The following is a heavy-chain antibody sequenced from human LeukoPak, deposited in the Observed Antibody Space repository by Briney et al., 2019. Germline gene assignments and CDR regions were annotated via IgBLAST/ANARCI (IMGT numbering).Heavy chain of an antibody. D-gene: IGHD3-22*01. Sequence: ASVKVSCRVSGYSLSDLSIHWVRHVPGKGLEWMGGFEPEEGEHGETIYAQKFEGRLTLTEDTATDTAYMELVSLTSADTAVYYCARDGPDNRRDAMISVGGYWGQGTLVTVSS. CDR3: ARDGPDNRRDAMISVGGY. CDR2: FEPEEGEHGET. V-gene: IGHV1-24*01. CDR1: GYSLSDLS. J-gene: IGHJ4*02.